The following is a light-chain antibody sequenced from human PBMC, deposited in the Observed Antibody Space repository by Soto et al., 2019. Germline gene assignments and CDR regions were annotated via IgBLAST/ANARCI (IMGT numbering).Light chain of an antibody. CDR3: QQYYSTPPT. CDR2: WAS. Sequence: DIVMTQSPDSLPVSLGERATINCESSQSVLYSSNNKNYLAWYQQKPGQPPKLLIYWASTRESGVPDRFSGSGSGKDFTLTSNSLQAEDVAVYYCQQYYSTPPTFGQGTKLEIK. J-gene: IGKJ2*01. CDR1: QSVLYSSNNKNY. V-gene: IGKV4-1*01.